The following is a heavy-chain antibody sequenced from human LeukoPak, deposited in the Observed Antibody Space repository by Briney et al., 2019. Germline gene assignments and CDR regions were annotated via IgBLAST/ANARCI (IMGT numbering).Heavy chain of an antibody. CDR3: ARSHSPRPGIAVAGYGGYFDY. CDR1: RYIFSTYA. CDR2: ISYDGSDT. Sequence: GALRLSCAASRYIFSTYAMHWVRQAPGKGLEWVAVISYDGSDTYYADSVKGRFTISRDNSKNTLYLQMDSLRAEDTAVYYCARSHSPRPGIAVAGYGGYFDYWARDPWSPSPQ. V-gene: IGHV3-30*04. D-gene: IGHD6-19*01. J-gene: IGHJ4*02.